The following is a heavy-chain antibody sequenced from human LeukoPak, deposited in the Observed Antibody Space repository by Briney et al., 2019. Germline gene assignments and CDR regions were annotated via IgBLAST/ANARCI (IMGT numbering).Heavy chain of an antibody. D-gene: IGHD6-13*01. Sequence: KASETLSLTCTVSGGSISSYYWSWIRQPPGKGLEWIGYIYYSGSTNYNPSLKSRVTISIDTSKNHLSLKLTSVTAADTAVYYCATAAAGPRNWFDPWGQGTLVTVSS. V-gene: IGHV4-59*08. J-gene: IGHJ5*02. CDR1: GGSISSYY. CDR3: ATAAAGPRNWFDP. CDR2: IYYSGST.